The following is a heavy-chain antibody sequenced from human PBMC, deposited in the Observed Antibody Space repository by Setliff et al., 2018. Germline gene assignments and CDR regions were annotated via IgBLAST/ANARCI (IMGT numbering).Heavy chain of an antibody. D-gene: IGHD3-3*01. CDR3: AREVWNYYDKSWSGYADH. CDR2: ISSDGSRT. V-gene: IGHV3-64*02. CDR1: GLSFSTSA. J-gene: IGHJ4*02. Sequence: GGSLRLSCVASGLSFSTSAMHWVRQAPGKELEYVSAISSDGSRTYYGDSVKGRFTISRDNAKNSLYLQMNSLRAEDTALYYCAREVWNYYDKSWSGYADHWGQGTLVTVSS.